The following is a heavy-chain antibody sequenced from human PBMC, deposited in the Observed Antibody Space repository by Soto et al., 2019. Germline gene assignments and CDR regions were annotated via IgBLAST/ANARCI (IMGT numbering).Heavy chain of an antibody. J-gene: IGHJ4*02. Sequence: EVQLLESGGGLVQPGGSLKLSCAASGFTFSGSAMHWVRQASGKGLEWVGRIRSKANSYATAYAASVKGRFTISRDDSKNTAYLQMNSLKTEDTAVYYCTRHADIDYWGQGTLVTVSS. CDR3: TRHADIDY. CDR1: GFTFSGSA. V-gene: IGHV3-73*01. CDR2: IRSKANSYAT.